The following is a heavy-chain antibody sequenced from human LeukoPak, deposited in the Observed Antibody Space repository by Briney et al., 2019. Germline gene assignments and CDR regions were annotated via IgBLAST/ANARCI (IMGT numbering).Heavy chain of an antibody. Sequence: PGGSLRLSCAASGFTFSSYIMHWVRQAPGKGLEWVANIKQDGSKKSYVDSVKGRFTISRDNAKNSLYLQMNSLRAEDTAIYYCTRVGYIDEGIDYWGQGTLVTVSS. CDR2: IKQDGSKK. CDR3: TRVGYIDEGIDY. CDR1: GFTFSSYI. D-gene: IGHD5-24*01. J-gene: IGHJ4*02. V-gene: IGHV3-7*04.